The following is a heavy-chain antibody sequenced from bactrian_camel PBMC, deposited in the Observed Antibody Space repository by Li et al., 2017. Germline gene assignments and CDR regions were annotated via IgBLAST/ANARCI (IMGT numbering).Heavy chain of an antibody. CDR3: ARDRNSYSAYVGIEYTY. Sequence: VQLVESGGDLVQAGGSLRLSCTTSGLRFTDFALGWFRQAPGKGLEWVSGIVGRGDSTYYADSVKGRFTISRDNAKNSVYLQLNSLKTEDMAMYYCARDRNSYSAYVGIEYTYWGQGTQVTVS. CDR2: IVGRGDST. J-gene: IGHJ4*01. D-gene: IGHD4*01. CDR1: GLRFTDFA. V-gene: IGHV3-1*01.